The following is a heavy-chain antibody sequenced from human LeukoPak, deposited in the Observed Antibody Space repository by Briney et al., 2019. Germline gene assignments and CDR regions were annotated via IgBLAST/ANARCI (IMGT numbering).Heavy chain of an antibody. D-gene: IGHD3-9*01. CDR1: GFTFSIYA. J-gene: IGHJ4*02. V-gene: IGHV3-23*01. Sequence: GGSLRLSCAASGFTFSIYAMSWVRQAPGKGLEWVSSITGSGGSTYYADSVKGRFTISRDNSKNTLYLQMNSLKGEDAAVYYCAKGMDNYDILTGYSFFDYWGQGTLVTVSS. CDR3: AKGMDNYDILTGYSFFDY. CDR2: ITGSGGST.